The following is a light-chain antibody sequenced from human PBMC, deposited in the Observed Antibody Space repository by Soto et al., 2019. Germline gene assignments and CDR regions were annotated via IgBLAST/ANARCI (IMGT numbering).Light chain of an antibody. Sequence: QSALTQPRSVSGSPGQSVTISCTGTSSDVGGYNYISWYQQHPGKAPKLMIYDVSERPSGVPDRFSGSKSGNTASLTISGLQAEDEADYYCQSYDTRRSGLLFGGGTKLTVL. CDR3: QSYDTRRSGLL. CDR2: DVS. J-gene: IGLJ3*02. V-gene: IGLV2-11*01. CDR1: SSDVGGYNY.